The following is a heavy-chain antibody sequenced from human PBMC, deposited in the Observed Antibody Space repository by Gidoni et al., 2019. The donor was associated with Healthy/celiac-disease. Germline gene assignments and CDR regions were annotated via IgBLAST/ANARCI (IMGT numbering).Heavy chain of an antibody. V-gene: IGHV3-21*01. CDR3: ARDYGGNREAFDI. CDR1: GFTFSSYS. CDR2: ISSSSSYI. D-gene: IGHD4-17*01. Sequence: GGSLRLSCAASGFTFSSYSMNWVRQAPGKGLEWVSSISSSSSYIYYADSVKGRFTISRDNAKNSLYLQMNSLRAEDTAVYYCARDYGGNREAFDIWGQGTMVTVSS. J-gene: IGHJ3*02.